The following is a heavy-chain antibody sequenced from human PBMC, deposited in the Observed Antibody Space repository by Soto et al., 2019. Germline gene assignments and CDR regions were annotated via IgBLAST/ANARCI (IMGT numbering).Heavy chain of an antibody. CDR3: AKTTDGWFSAFEI. J-gene: IGHJ3*02. V-gene: IGHV3-23*01. D-gene: IGHD6-19*01. CDR2: ISGSGTTA. Sequence: EVQLLESGGGLVQPGGSLRLSCAASGFVFSSYAMSWVRQAPGKGLEWVSAISGSGTTAYYADSVKGRFIFSRDNPENTMYLQMNSLRAEDTAVYFCAKTTDGWFSAFEIWGQGTVVTVSS. CDR1: GFVFSSYA.